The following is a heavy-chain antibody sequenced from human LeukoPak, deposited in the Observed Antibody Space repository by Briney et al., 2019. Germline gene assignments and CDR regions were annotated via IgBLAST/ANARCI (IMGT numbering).Heavy chain of an antibody. CDR1: GFTFSSYA. J-gene: IGHJ4*02. D-gene: IGHD1-26*01. Sequence: PGGSLRLSCAASGFTFSSYAMSWVRQAPGKGLEWVSAISGSGGSTHYADSVKGRFTISRDNSRNTLYLQMNSLRSEDTAVYYCARDLGGIAGSWGQGTLVTVSS. V-gene: IGHV3-23*01. CDR3: ARDLGGIAGS. CDR2: ISGSGGST.